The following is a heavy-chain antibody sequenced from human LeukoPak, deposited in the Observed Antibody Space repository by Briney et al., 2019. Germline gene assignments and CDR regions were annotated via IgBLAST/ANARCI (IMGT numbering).Heavy chain of an antibody. CDR3: ATRNNFEY. CDR2: IRFDGSEI. Sequence: GGSLRLSCTVSGFTSFSGHWMNWVRQAPGKGLEWVANIRFDGSEIGYGDSVEGRFIISRDNSKNSLYLQMNSLRAEDTAVYYCATRNNFEYWGQGTLVTVSS. CDR1: GFTSFSGHW. J-gene: IGHJ4*02. V-gene: IGHV3-7*01.